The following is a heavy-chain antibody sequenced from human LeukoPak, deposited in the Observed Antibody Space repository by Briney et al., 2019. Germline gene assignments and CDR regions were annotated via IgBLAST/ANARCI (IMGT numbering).Heavy chain of an antibody. Sequence: GGSLRLSCVASGFIFSSYSLNWVRQAPGKGLEWVSSISSSSSYIDYADSVKGRFTISRDNAKNSLYLQMNSLRAEDTAVYYCARDNSVVAAMGWWYYYYGMDVWGQGTTVTVSS. CDR1: GFIFSSYS. CDR3: ARDNSVVAAMGWWYYYYGMDV. J-gene: IGHJ6*02. CDR2: ISSSSSYI. D-gene: IGHD2-15*01. V-gene: IGHV3-21*01.